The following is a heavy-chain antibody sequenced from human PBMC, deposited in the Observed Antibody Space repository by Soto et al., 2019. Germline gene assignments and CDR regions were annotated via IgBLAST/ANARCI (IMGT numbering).Heavy chain of an antibody. CDR1: GFTFSSYS. D-gene: IGHD3-16*01. J-gene: IGHJ2*01. CDR3: ARDGGRGGGGYFDL. Sequence: EVQLVESGGGLVKPGGSLRLSCAASGFTFSSYSMNWVRQAPGKGLEWVSSISSSSSNIYYADAVKGRFTMSRDNAKNLVYLKMNGLGAEDTAGFYWARDGGRGGGGYFDLWGRGTLVTVSS. V-gene: IGHV3-21*06. CDR2: ISSSSSNI.